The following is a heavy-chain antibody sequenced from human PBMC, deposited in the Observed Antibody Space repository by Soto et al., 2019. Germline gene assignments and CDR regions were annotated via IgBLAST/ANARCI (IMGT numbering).Heavy chain of an antibody. Sequence: QVQLMESGGALVEPGGSLRLSCAASGFSLSGYYMAWVRQAPGKGLEWVSYISGRSTNTNYADSVKGRFTISRDNAKNSLYLQMNSLRAEDTAVYYCARPPSGYWYFDLWGRGTLVSVSS. CDR2: ISGRSTNT. V-gene: IGHV3-11*06. J-gene: IGHJ2*01. CDR3: ARPPSGYWYFDL. CDR1: GFSLSGYY. D-gene: IGHD3-10*01.